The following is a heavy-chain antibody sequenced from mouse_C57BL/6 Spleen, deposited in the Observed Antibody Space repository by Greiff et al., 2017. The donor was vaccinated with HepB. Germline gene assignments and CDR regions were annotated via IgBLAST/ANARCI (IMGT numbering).Heavy chain of an antibody. V-gene: IGHV1-52*01. Sequence: QVQLQQPGAELVRPGSSVKLSCKASGYTFTSYWMHWVKQRPIQGLEWIGNIDPSDSETHYNQKFKDKATLTVDKSSSTAYMQLSILTSEDSAVYYCARRLTDWYFDVWGTGTTVTVSS. CDR1: GYTFTSYW. CDR2: IDPSDSET. CDR3: ARRLTDWYFDV. J-gene: IGHJ1*03. D-gene: IGHD4-1*01.